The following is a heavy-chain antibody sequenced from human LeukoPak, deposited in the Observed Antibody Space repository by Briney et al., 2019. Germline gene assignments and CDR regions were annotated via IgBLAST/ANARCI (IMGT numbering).Heavy chain of an antibody. D-gene: IGHD3-22*01. V-gene: IGHV3-48*04. Sequence: GGSLRLSCAASGFTVSTNYMSWVRQAPGKGLEWVSYISSSSSTIYYADSVKGRFTISRDNAKNSLYLQMNSLRAEDTAVYYCARAIYDSSGYSDWGQGTLVTVSS. CDR2: ISSSSSTI. CDR3: ARAIYDSSGYSD. J-gene: IGHJ4*02. CDR1: GFTVSTNY.